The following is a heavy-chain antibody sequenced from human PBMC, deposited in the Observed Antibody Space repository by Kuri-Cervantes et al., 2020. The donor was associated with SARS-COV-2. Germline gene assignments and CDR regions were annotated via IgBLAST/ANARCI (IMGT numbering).Heavy chain of an antibody. CDR2: IHPNTGGT. CDR3: ARGGKDSPTSMYFYYHMDV. CDR1: GYTFTAYF. Sequence: ASVKVSCRASGYTFTAYFMHWVRQAPGQGLEYMGWIHPNTGGTPFAQKFPGRVTLTSDTSITTVYMELYSLTSDDTAVYYCARGGKDSPTSMYFYYHMDVWGRGTTVTVSS. J-gene: IGHJ6*03. D-gene: IGHD2-15*01. V-gene: IGHV1-2*02.